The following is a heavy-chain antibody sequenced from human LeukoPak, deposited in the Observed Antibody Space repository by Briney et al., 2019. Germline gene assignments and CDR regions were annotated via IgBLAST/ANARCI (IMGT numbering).Heavy chain of an antibody. D-gene: IGHD2-2*01. CDR1: GYTLTELS. CDR3: ATVLLYCSSTSCYSMGFDY. J-gene: IGHJ4*02. Sequence: ASVKVSCKVSGYTLTELSMHWVRQAPGKGLEWMGGFDPEDGETIYAQKFQGRVTMTEDTFTDTAYMELSSLRSEDTAVYYCATVLLYCSSTSCYSMGFDYWGQGTLVTVSS. V-gene: IGHV1-24*01. CDR2: FDPEDGET.